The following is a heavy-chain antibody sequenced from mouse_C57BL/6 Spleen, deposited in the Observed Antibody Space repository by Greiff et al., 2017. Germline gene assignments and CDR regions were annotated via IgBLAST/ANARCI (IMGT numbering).Heavy chain of an antibody. CDR1: GYTFTSYW. Sequence: VQLQQSGAELVKPGASVKLSCKASGYTFTSYWMQWVKQRPGQGLEWIGEIDPSDSYTNYNQKFKGKATLTVDTSSSTAYLQLSSLTSEDSAVYYCASGTGTGYFDYWGQGTTLTVSS. D-gene: IGHD4-1*01. J-gene: IGHJ2*01. CDR2: IDPSDSYT. V-gene: IGHV1-50*01. CDR3: ASGTGTGYFDY.